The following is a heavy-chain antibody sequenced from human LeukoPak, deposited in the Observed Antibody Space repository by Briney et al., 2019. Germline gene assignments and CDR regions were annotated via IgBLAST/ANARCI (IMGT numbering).Heavy chain of an antibody. CDR1: GFTFSSYA. Sequence: GGSLRLSCAASGFTFSSYAMHWVRQAPGKGLEWVAVISYDGSNKYYADSVKGRFTISRDNSKYTLYLQMNSLRAEDTAVYYCARGHDLEWLSYYYYGMDVWGQGTTVTVSS. J-gene: IGHJ6*02. V-gene: IGHV3-30*04. D-gene: IGHD3-3*01. CDR3: ARGHDLEWLSYYYYGMDV. CDR2: ISYDGSNK.